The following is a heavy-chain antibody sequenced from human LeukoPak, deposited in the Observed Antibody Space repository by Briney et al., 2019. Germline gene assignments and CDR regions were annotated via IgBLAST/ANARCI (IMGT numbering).Heavy chain of an antibody. D-gene: IGHD3-22*01. CDR3: ARGYYYDSSGYYQLDY. CDR2: INLNNDDT. Sequence: ASVKVSCKASGYTFTGYYMHWVRQAPGQGPEWMGWINLNNDDTNYAQKFQGWVTMTRDTSISTAYMELSRLRSDDTAVYYCARGYYYDSSGYYQLDYWGQGTLVTVSS. CDR1: GYTFTGYY. J-gene: IGHJ4*02. V-gene: IGHV1-2*04.